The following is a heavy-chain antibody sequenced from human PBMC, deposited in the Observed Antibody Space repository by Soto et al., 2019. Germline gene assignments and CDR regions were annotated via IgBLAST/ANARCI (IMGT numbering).Heavy chain of an antibody. D-gene: IGHD1-7*01. CDR3: AKRNSWSTALVLDI. V-gene: IGHV3-23*01. Sequence: PVGSLRLSCAAAGFTFSSYAMNWVRQAPGKGLEWVSAISGSGGSTYYADSVKGRFTISRDSSKNTLYLQMNSLRAEDTAVYYCAKRNSWSTALVLDIWGQGTMVTVSS. J-gene: IGHJ3*02. CDR2: ISGSGGST. CDR1: GFTFSSYA.